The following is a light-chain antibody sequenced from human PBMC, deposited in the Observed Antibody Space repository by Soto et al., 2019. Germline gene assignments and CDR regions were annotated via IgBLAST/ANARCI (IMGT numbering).Light chain of an antibody. CDR3: HQYNTWPLT. J-gene: IGKJ4*01. V-gene: IGKV3-15*01. CDR1: QTIRSD. Sequence: EIVMTQSPVTLSVSPGERATLSCRASQTIRSDLAWYQQKPGQAPRLLISDASTRATGIPARFNGSGSGTEFTLAISSLQSKDFAIYYCHQYNTWPLTFGGGTKVEIK. CDR2: DAS.